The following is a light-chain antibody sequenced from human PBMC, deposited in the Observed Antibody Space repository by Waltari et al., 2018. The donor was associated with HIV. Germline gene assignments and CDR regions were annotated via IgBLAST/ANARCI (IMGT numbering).Light chain of an antibody. V-gene: IGLV1-44*01. Sequence: QSVLTQPPSASGTPGQRVTISCSGSSSNIGSNAVNWYQQLTGTAPTLLIFTNKQRPSGVPDRFSGSKSCTSASLAISGLQSDDEADYYCAAWDDSLNDSYVFGPGTKVTVL. CDR2: TNK. J-gene: IGLJ1*01. CDR1: SSNIGSNA. CDR3: AAWDDSLNDSYV.